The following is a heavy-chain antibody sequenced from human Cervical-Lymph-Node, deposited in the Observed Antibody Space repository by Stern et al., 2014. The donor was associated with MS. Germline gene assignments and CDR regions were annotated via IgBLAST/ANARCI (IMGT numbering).Heavy chain of an antibody. Sequence: QVQLVQSGSEVKKPGSSVKISCKNSGDKFTGYVITWVRQAPGQGLEWVGGIIPMFRRSHYAQKYQGRVTITTDKTANMAYLEINNLTYEDTAVYYCAERRDPRVGMDVWGHGTTVTVSS. CDR1: GDKFTGYV. V-gene: IGHV1-69*06. CDR2: IIPMFRRS. D-gene: IGHD2-21*02. J-gene: IGHJ6*02. CDR3: AERRDPRVGMDV.